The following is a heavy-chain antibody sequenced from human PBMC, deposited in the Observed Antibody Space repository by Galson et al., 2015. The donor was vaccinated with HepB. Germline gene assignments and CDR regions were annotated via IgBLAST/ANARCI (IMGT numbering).Heavy chain of an antibody. V-gene: IGHV3-66*02. CDR1: GFTVSSDY. CDR3: ARILYNWNLNYYYGMDV. CDR2: IYTGGST. J-gene: IGHJ6*02. D-gene: IGHD1-20*01. Sequence: SLRLSCAASGFTVSSDYMNWVRQAPGKGLEWVSVIYTGGSTYYADSVKGRFTISRDNSKNTVYLQMNSLRPEDTAVHYCARILYNWNLNYYYGMDVWGQGTTVTVSS.